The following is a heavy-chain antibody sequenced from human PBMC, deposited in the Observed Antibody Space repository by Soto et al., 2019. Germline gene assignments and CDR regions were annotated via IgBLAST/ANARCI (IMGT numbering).Heavy chain of an antibody. CDR1: GFTFSSYA. V-gene: IGHV3-23*01. D-gene: IGHD3-22*01. CDR3: ATISVPDDYYDSSGSNGLDAFDI. J-gene: IGHJ3*02. CDR2: ISGSGGST. Sequence: GGSLRLSCAASGFTFSSYAMSWVRQAPGKGLEWVSAISGSGGSTYYADSVKGRFTISRDNSKNTLYLQMNSLRAEDTAVYYCATISVPDDYYDSSGSNGLDAFDIWGQGTMVTVSS.